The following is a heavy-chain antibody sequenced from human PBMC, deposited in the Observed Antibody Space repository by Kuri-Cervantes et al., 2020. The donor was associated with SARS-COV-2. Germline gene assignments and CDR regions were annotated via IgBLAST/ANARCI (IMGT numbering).Heavy chain of an antibody. D-gene: IGHD1-26*01. CDR1: GGSFSGYY. CDR3: ARGWYPVGATILYYFDY. J-gene: IGHJ4*02. Sequence: SQTLSLTCAVYGGSFSGYYWSWIRQPPGKGLEWIGEINHCGSTNYNPSLKSRVTISVDTSKNQFSLKLSSVTAADTAVYYCARGWYPVGATILYYFDYWGQGTLVTVSS. V-gene: IGHV4-34*01. CDR2: INHCGST.